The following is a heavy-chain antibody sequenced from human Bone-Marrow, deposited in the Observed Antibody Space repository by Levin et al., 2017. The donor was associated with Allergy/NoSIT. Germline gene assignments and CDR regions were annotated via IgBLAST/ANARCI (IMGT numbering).Heavy chain of an antibody. CDR2: IWYDGSNK. D-gene: IGHD3-10*01. V-gene: IGHV3-33*01. CDR3: ARGVRGVIPGDNWFDP. J-gene: IGHJ5*02. Sequence: PGGSLRLSCAASGFTFSSYGMHWVRQAPGKGLEWVAVIWYDGSNKYYADSVKGRFTISRDNSKNTLYLQMNSLRAEDTAVYYCARGVRGVIPGDNWFDPWGQGTLVTVSS. CDR1: GFTFSSYG.